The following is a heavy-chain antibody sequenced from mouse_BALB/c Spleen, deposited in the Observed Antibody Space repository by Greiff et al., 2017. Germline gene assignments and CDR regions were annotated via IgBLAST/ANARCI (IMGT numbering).Heavy chain of an antibody. Sequence: ESGPGLVKPSQSLSLTCSVTGYSITSGYYWNWIRQFPGNKLEWMGYISYDGSNNYNPSLKNRISITRDTSKNQFFLKLNSVTTEDTATYYCALEGYDYDESYWYFDVWGAGTTVTVSS. CDR1: GYSITSGYY. V-gene: IGHV3-6*02. CDR3: ALEGYDYDESYWYFDV. J-gene: IGHJ1*01. D-gene: IGHD2-4*01. CDR2: ISYDGSN.